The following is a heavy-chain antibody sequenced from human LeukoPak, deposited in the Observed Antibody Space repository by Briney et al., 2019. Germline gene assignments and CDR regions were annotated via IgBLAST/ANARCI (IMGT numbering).Heavy chain of an antibody. CDR1: GFTFSSYS. Sequence: PGGSLRLSCAASGFTFSSYSMNWVRQAPGKGLEWVSAISSSSSYIYYADSVKGRFTISRDNTKNTLYLQMNSLRAEDTAVYYCSRDPGYYCSGSWDVWGKGTTVTVSS. D-gene: IGHD3-10*01. V-gene: IGHV3-21*01. CDR3: SRDPGYYCSGSWDV. J-gene: IGHJ6*03. CDR2: ISSSSSYI.